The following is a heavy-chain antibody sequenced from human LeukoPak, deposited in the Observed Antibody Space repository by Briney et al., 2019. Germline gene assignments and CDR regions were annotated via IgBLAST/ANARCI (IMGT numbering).Heavy chain of an antibody. CDR2: TYSGGST. V-gene: IGHV3-53*01. J-gene: IGHJ6*04. Sequence: PGGSLRLSCAASGFTVSSNYMSWVRQAPGKGLEGVSVTYSGGSTYYADSVKGRFTISRDNSKNTLYLQMNNLRAEDTAVYYCARDRNFLDVWGKGTTVTVSS. D-gene: IGHD2/OR15-2a*01. CDR3: ARDRNFLDV. CDR1: GFTVSSNY.